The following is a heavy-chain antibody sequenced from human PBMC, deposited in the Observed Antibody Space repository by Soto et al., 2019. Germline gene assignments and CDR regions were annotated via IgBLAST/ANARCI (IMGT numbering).Heavy chain of an antibody. V-gene: IGHV3-73*01. J-gene: IGHJ4*02. CDR2: IRSKANSYAT. CDR3: TSPYGGGVDY. D-gene: IGHD4-17*01. Sequence: EVQLVESGGGLVQPGGSLKLSCAASGFTFSGSAMHWVRQASGKGLEWVGRIRSKANSYATAYAASVKGRFTISRDDSKNTGYLQMKGLNNEDRAVYYGTSPYGGGVDYWGQGTLVTVSS. CDR1: GFTFSGSA.